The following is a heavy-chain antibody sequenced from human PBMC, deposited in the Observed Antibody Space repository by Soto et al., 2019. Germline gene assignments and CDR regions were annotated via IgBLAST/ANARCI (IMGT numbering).Heavy chain of an antibody. Sequence: SDTLSLTCTVSGGSISSYYWSWIRQPPGKGLEWIGYIYYSGSTNYNPSLKSRVTISVDTSKNQFSLKLSSVTAADTAVYYCARAGYGYSFDYWGQGTLVTVSS. CDR2: IYYSGST. CDR3: ARAGYGYSFDY. V-gene: IGHV4-59*01. J-gene: IGHJ4*02. CDR1: GGSISSYY. D-gene: IGHD5-18*01.